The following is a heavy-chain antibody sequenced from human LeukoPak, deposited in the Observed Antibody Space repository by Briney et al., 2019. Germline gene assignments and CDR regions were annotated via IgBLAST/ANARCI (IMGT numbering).Heavy chain of an antibody. CDR1: GFTISNYA. J-gene: IGHJ3*01. CDR2: ISVSGSST. V-gene: IGHV3-23*01. D-gene: IGHD3-22*01. Sequence: GGSLRLSCAASGFTISNYAMSWVRQAPGKGLEWVSTISVSGSSTYYADSVKARFIISRDSSKNTLYLQMNSLRVEDTALYYCAKDYYYDPVDAFDVWGHGTMVTVSS. CDR3: AKDYYYDPVDAFDV.